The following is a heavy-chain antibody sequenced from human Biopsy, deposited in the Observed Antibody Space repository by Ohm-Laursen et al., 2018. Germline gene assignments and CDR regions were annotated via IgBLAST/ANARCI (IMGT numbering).Heavy chain of an antibody. V-gene: IGHV1-69*10. Sequence: ASVKVSCKASGDSFTSYAIGWVRQAPGQGLEWMGGIIPIPNVATYAQKFQGRITITADESTSTAYMELSSLTSDDTAVYFFARGEGSSWFDPWGHGTPVTVSS. CDR2: IIPIPNVA. CDR1: GDSFTSYA. D-gene: IGHD1-26*01. CDR3: ARGEGSSWFDP. J-gene: IGHJ5*02.